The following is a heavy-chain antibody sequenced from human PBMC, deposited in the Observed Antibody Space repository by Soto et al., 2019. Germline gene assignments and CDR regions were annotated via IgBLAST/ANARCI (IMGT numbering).Heavy chain of an antibody. Sequence: EVQLVESGGGLVKPGGSLRLSCAASGFTFSRLGMTWVRQAPGKGLEWVSSISSSSTNIFYAGSVKGRFTISRDNAKNSLYLQLNRLRADDTAVYYCARVASVISLDSWGQGTLVTVSS. CDR1: GFTFSRLG. J-gene: IGHJ4*02. CDR3: ARVASVISLDS. V-gene: IGHV3-21*02. CDR2: ISSSSTNI. D-gene: IGHD2-21*01.